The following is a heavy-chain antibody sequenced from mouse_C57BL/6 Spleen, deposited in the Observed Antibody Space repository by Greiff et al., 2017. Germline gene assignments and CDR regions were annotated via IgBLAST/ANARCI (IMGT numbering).Heavy chain of an antibody. CDR3: ARFITTVEAAMDY. CDR2: ISYDGSN. CDR1: GYSITSGYY. D-gene: IGHD1-1*01. Sequence: EVKLVESGPGLVKPSQSLSLTCSVTGYSITSGYYWNWIRQFPGNNLEWMGYISYDGSNNYNPSLKNRISITRDTSENQFFLKLNSVTTEDTATYYCARFITTVEAAMDYWGQGTSVTVSS. J-gene: IGHJ4*01. V-gene: IGHV3-6*01.